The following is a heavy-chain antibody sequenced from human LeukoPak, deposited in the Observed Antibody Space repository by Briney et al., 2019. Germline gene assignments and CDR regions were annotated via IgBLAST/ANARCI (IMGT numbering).Heavy chain of an antibody. CDR3: ARDQTSYGAPGFDP. V-gene: IGHV4-61*01. Sequence: SETLSLTCTVSDGSVSSRNYYWSWIRQPPGKGLEWIGYINYSGSTNYNPSLRSRLTISVDTSNNQFSLRLTSVTAADTAVYYCARDQTSYGAPGFDPWGQGTPVTVSS. CDR2: INYSGST. J-gene: IGHJ5*02. D-gene: IGHD2/OR15-2a*01. CDR1: DGSVSSRNYY.